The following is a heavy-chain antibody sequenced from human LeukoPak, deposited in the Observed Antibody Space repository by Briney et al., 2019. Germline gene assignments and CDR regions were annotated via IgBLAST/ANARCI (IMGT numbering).Heavy chain of an antibody. CDR2: ISSSSSTR. CDR3: ARGGVDYYGSGTYYLMYYFDY. Sequence: GGSLRLSCAASGFTFSSYSMNWVRQAPGKGLEWVSYISSSSSTRYNADSVKGRFTISRDDPHNTLYLQMNSLRAEDTAVYFCARGGVDYYGSGTYYLMYYFDYWGQGALVTVSS. D-gene: IGHD3-10*01. CDR1: GFTFSSYS. V-gene: IGHV3-48*01. J-gene: IGHJ4*02.